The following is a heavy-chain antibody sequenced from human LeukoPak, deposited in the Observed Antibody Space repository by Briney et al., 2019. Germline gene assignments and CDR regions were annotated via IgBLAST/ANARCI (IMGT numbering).Heavy chain of an antibody. CDR2: INHSGST. CDR1: GGSFSGYY. D-gene: IGHD2-15*01. CDR3: ARDSLLGNFDY. J-gene: IGHJ4*02. Sequence: SETLSLTCAVYGGSFSGYYWSWIRQPPGKGLEWIGEINHSGSTNYNPSLKSRVTMSVDTSKNQSSLKLSSVTAADTAVYYCARDSLLGNFDYWGQGTLVTVSS. V-gene: IGHV4-34*01.